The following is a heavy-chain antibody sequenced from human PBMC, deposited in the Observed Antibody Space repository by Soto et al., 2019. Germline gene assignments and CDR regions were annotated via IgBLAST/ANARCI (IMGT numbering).Heavy chain of an antibody. CDR1: GDSFTSYW. J-gene: IGHJ5*02. V-gene: IGHV5-51*01. CDR2: IYPGDSDT. Sequence: HGESLKISCKASGDSFTSYWIGWVRQMPGQGLEWMGIIYPGDSDTRYSPSFQGQVTISAYQSLSSVYLQWTSLEASDTGMYYCASWHGGTYFEPYNWLAPSGQGTLVTLSS. CDR3: ASWHGGTYFEPYNWLAP. D-gene: IGHD1-26*01.